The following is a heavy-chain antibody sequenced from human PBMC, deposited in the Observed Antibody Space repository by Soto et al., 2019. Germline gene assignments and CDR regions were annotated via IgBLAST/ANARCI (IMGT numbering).Heavy chain of an antibody. D-gene: IGHD3-9*01. CDR1: GYTFTGYY. J-gene: IGHJ6*02. V-gene: IGHV1-2*02. CDR3: ARGLGYDILTGYYDYYYYVMDV. Sequence: QVQLVQSGAEVKKPGPSVKVSCKASGYTFTGYYMHWVRQAPGQGLEWMGWINPNSGGTNYAQKFQGRVTMTRDTSINTAYMEVISLRSDDTAVYYCARGLGYDILTGYYDYYYYVMDVWGQGTTVTVSS. CDR2: INPNSGGT.